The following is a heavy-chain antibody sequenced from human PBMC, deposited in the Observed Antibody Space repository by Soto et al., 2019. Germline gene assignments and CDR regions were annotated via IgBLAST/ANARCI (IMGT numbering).Heavy chain of an antibody. CDR2: ISGSGGST. J-gene: IGHJ4*02. V-gene: IGHV3-23*01. Sequence: VGSLRLSCAASGFTFSSYAMSWVRQAPGKGLEWVSAISGSGGSTHYADSVEGRFIISRDSSKKTAYLQMNSLRGDDTAVYFCATDPVAVTGSFIDSWGQGTLVTVSS. CDR3: ATDPVAVTGSFIDS. D-gene: IGHD2-21*02. CDR1: GFTFSSYA.